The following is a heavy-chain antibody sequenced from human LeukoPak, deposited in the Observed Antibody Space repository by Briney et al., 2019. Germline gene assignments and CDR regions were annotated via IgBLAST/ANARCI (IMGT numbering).Heavy chain of an antibody. J-gene: IGHJ5*02. CDR1: GGSISSGGYY. D-gene: IGHD2-2*02. CDR3: ARDRWGDCSSTSCYTNWFDP. CDR2: IYYSGST. V-gene: IGHV4-31*03. Sequence: SHTLSLTCTVSGGSISSGGYYWSWIRQHPGKGLEWIGYIYYSGSTYYNPSLKSRVTISVDTSKNQFSLKLSSVTAADTAVYYCARDRWGDCSSTSCYTNWFDPWGQGTLVTVSS.